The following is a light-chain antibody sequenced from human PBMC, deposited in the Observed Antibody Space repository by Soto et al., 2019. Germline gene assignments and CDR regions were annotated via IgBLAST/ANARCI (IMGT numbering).Light chain of an antibody. CDR2: EVS. V-gene: IGLV2-23*02. CDR1: SSDVGSYNL. CDR3: ATWDDSLNAAV. J-gene: IGLJ7*01. Sequence: QSALTQPASVSGSPGQSITISCIGTSSDVGSYNLVSWYQQHPGKAPKVLIYEVSERPSGVSNRFSGSKSGNTASLTISGLQAEDEADYYCATWDDSLNAAVFGGGTQLTVL.